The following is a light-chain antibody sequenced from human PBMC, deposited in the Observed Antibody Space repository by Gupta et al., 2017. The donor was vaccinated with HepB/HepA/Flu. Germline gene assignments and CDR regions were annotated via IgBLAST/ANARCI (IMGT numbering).Light chain of an antibody. J-gene: IGLJ2*01. Sequence: QSALTQPASVSGSPGQSITISCTGTSSDVGGYNYVSWYQQHPGKAPKLMIYDVSYRPSGVAGRFSGSKAGNTASLTVSGLQAKDEADYYCSADTNSNTLEFGGGTKLTVL. V-gene: IGLV2-14*03. CDR2: DVS. CDR3: SADTNSNTLE. CDR1: SSDVGGYNY.